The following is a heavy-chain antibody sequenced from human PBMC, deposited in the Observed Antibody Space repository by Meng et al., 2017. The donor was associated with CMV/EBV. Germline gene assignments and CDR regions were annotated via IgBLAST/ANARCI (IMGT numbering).Heavy chain of an antibody. CDR1: GFTFSSYW. Sequence: GESLKISCAASGFTFSSYWMSWVRQAPGKGLEWVANIKQDGSEKYYVDSVKGRFTISRDNAKNSLYLQMNSLRAEDTAVYYCARDGPIVVVRGHYGMDVWGQGTTVTVSS. V-gene: IGHV3-7*01. D-gene: IGHD2-2*01. CDR3: ARDGPIVVVRGHYGMDV. CDR2: IKQDGSEK. J-gene: IGHJ6*02.